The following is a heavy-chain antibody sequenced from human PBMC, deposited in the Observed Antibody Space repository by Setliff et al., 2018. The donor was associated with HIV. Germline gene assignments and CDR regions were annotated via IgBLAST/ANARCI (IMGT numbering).Heavy chain of an antibody. CDR3: ARPVASSGSYTYS. V-gene: IGHV4-39*01. D-gene: IGHD3-10*01. CDR2: IHYSGTT. J-gene: IGHJ4*02. Sequence: SETLSLTCTVSGGSLSNYYWGWIRQPPGKGLEWIASIHYSGTTYYSPSLKSRVTISIDTSKNQFSLKLNSVTAADTAVYYCARPVASSGSYTYSWGPGTLVTVSS. CDR1: GGSLSNYY.